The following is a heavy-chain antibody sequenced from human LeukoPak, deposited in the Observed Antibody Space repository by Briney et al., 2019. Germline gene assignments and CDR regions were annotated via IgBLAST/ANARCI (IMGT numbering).Heavy chain of an antibody. V-gene: IGHV3-30*18. CDR3: AKRLDYYDSSGYVDI. CDR2: ISYDGSNK. CDR1: GFTFSSYG. Sequence: GRSLRLSCAASGFTFSSYGMHWVRQAPGEGLEWVAVISYDGSNKYYADSVKGRFTISRDNSKNTLYLQMNSLRAEDTAVYYCAKRLDYYDSSGYVDIWGQGTMVTVSS. J-gene: IGHJ3*02. D-gene: IGHD3-22*01.